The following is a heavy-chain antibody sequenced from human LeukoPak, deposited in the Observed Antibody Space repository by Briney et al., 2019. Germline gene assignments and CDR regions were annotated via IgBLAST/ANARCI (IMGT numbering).Heavy chain of an antibody. CDR3: AKDLVGATTGTARRGDY. CDR2: ISGSGGST. Sequence: GGSLRLSCAASGFTFSSYAMSWVRQAPGKGLEWVSAISGSGGSTYYADSVKGRFTISRDNSKNTLYPQMNSLRAEDTAVYYCAKDLVGATTGTARRGDYWGQGTLVTVSS. V-gene: IGHV3-23*01. CDR1: GFTFSSYA. J-gene: IGHJ4*02. D-gene: IGHD1-26*01.